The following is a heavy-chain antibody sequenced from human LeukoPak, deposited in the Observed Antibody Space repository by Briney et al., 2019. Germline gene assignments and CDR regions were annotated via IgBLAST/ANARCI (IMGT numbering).Heavy chain of an antibody. D-gene: IGHD1-26*01. J-gene: IGHJ4*02. CDR1: GYTLTGLS. Sequence: ASVKVSCKVSGYTLTGLSMHWVRQAPGKGLEWMGGFDPEDGETIYAQKFQGRVTMTEDTSTDTAYMELSSLRSEDTAVYYCATDLLGATTMDYWGQGTLVTVSS. CDR3: ATDLLGATTMDY. CDR2: FDPEDGET. V-gene: IGHV1-24*01.